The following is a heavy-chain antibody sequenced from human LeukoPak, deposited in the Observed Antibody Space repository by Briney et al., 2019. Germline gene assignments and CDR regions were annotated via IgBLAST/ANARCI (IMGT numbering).Heavy chain of an antibody. Sequence: ASVNVSCKASVYTFTSYYMHWVRQAPGQGLEWMGIINPGGGSTSYAQKFQGRVTMTRDTSTSTVYMELSSLRSEDTAVYYCASTTGGTYGDYPLDYWGQGTLVTVSS. CDR2: INPGGGST. D-gene: IGHD4-17*01. CDR3: ASTTGGTYGDYPLDY. CDR1: VYTFTSYY. J-gene: IGHJ4*02. V-gene: IGHV1-46*01.